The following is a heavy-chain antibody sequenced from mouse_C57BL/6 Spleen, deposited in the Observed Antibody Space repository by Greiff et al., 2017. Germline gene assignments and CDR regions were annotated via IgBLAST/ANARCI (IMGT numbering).Heavy chain of an antibody. V-gene: IGHV3-6*01. CDR1: GYSITSGYY. Sequence: ESGPGLVKPSQSLSLTCSVTGYSITSGYYWNWIRQFPGNKLEWMGYISYDGSNNYNPSLKNRISITRDTSKNQFFLKLNSVTTEDTATYYCAREGYYYEGYYFDYWGQGTTLTVSS. CDR2: ISYDGSN. J-gene: IGHJ2*01. D-gene: IGHD1-1*01. CDR3: AREGYYYEGYYFDY.